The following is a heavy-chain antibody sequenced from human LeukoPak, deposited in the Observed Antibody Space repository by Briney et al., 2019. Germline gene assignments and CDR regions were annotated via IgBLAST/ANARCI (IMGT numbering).Heavy chain of an antibody. V-gene: IGHV4-39*07. J-gene: IGHJ4*02. CDR2: IYYSGST. D-gene: IGHD3-9*01. Sequence: SETLSLTCTVSGGSISSSSYYWGWIRQPPGKGLEWIGSIYYSGSTYYNPSLKSRVTISVDTSKNQFSLKLSSVTAADTAVYYCARELVNGFDYWGQGTLVTVSS. CDR1: GGSISSSSYY. CDR3: ARELVNGFDY.